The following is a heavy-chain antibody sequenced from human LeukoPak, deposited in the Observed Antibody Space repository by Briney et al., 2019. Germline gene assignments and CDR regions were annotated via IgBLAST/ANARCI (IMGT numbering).Heavy chain of an antibody. CDR1: GGSISSSNW. Sequence: PSETLSLTCAASGGSISSSNWWSCVRPPQGKGLEWIGETCNSGSTNYNPSLTSRVTISVDTSKTQSSLQLSSVTAADTAVYYCARHRLQYFDWSKNNNWFDPWGQGTLVTVSS. V-gene: IGHV4-4*02. CDR3: ARHRLQYFDWSKNNNWFDP. D-gene: IGHD3-9*01. J-gene: IGHJ5*02. CDR2: TCNSGST.